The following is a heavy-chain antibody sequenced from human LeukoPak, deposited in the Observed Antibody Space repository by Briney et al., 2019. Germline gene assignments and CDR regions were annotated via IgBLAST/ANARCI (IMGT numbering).Heavy chain of an antibody. CDR2: IWSDGSNK. V-gene: IGHV3-33*08. J-gene: IGHJ3*01. Sequence: GGSLRLSCAASGFTFSDYNMNWVRQAPGKGPEWVAIIWSDGSNKYYADSVKGRFTISRDNSKNTLYLQMNSLRAEDTAVHYCARADSSSWPGEAFDAWGQGTMVTVSS. CDR1: GFTFSDYN. CDR3: ARADSSSWPGEAFDA. D-gene: IGHD6-13*01.